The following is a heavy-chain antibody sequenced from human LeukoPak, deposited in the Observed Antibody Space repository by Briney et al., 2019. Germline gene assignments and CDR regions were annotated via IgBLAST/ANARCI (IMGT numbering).Heavy chain of an antibody. V-gene: IGHV3-15*01. Sequence: GGSLRLPCAASGFTFSSAWMSWVRQAPGKGLEWVGRIKSKTDGGTTDYAAPVKGRFTISRDDSKNTLYLQMNSLKTEDTAVYYCTTTAPPSYGWFGELFDYWGQGTLVTVSS. CDR2: IKSKTDGGTT. CDR3: TTTAPPSYGWFGELFDY. D-gene: IGHD3-10*01. J-gene: IGHJ4*02. CDR1: GFTFSSAW.